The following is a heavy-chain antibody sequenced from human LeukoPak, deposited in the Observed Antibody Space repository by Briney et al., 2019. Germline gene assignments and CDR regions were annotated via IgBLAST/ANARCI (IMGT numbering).Heavy chain of an antibody. D-gene: IGHD3/OR15-3a*01. CDR2: KHHGGST. CDR1: GASIYTYN. J-gene: IGHJ6*02. Sequence: SETLSLTCTVSGASIYTYNWAWLRQPPGKGLEWIAYKHHGGSTMYNPSLRSRVTLSGDTSKNQIFLKLNSATPADTAVYYCALADSHIDVWGQGTTVIVSS. CDR3: ALADSHIDV. V-gene: IGHV4-59*01.